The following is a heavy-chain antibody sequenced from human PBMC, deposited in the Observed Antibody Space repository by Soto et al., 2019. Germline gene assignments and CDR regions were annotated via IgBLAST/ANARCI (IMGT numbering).Heavy chain of an antibody. D-gene: IGHD3-9*01. CDR1: GFSFAGYA. V-gene: IGHV3-23*01. CDR2: ISGGGGST. Sequence: SCAASGFSFAGYALTWVRLAPGKGLEWVASISGGGGSTYYADSVKGRSSISRDNSNRMVYLQMGSLTAGDTAVYYCAKTETFNGYYNAFDYWGQGTRVTVSS. CDR3: AKTETFNGYYNAFDY. J-gene: IGHJ4*02.